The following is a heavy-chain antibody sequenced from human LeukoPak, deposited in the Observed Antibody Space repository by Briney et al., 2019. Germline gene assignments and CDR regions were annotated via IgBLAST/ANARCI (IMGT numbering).Heavy chain of an antibody. CDR2: ISGRGGST. D-gene: IGHD1-26*01. Sequence: PGGSLRLSCAASGFTFSSYAMSWVRQAPGKGLGWGSAISGRGGSTDYADSLKAGFPFSRDSSRSTLYRKMNSLRAEDTAVYYCARQWELSYYYMDVWGKGTTVTVSS. CDR1: GFTFSSYA. CDR3: ARQWELSYYYMDV. J-gene: IGHJ6*03. V-gene: IGHV3-23*01.